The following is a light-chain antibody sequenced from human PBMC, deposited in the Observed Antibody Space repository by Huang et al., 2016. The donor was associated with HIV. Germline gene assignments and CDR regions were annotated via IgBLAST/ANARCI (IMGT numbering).Light chain of an antibody. J-gene: IGKJ1*01. CDR2: DAS. Sequence: DIQMTQSPSSLSASVGDRVTITCQASQDISNYLNWYQQKPGKAPKLLIYDASNLETGVSSRFSASGSGTDFTFNISSLQPEDIATYYCQHYDNLRTFGQGTKVEIK. CDR1: QDISNY. CDR3: QHYDNLRT. V-gene: IGKV1-33*01.